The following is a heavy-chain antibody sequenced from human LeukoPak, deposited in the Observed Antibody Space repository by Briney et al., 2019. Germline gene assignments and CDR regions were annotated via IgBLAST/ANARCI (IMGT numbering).Heavy chain of an antibody. Sequence: SETLSLTCTVSGGSISSYYWSWIRQPPGKGLEWIGYIYYSGSTNYNPSLKSRVTISVDTSKNQFSLKLSSVTAADTAVYYCARLPTYYDFWSGLGGDYWGQGTLVTVSS. J-gene: IGHJ4*02. D-gene: IGHD3-3*01. V-gene: IGHV4-59*08. CDR2: IYYSGST. CDR3: ARLPTYYDFWSGLGGDY. CDR1: GGSISSYY.